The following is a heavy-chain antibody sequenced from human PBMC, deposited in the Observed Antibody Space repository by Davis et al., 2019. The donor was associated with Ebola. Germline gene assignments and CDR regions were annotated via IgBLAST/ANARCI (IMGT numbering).Heavy chain of an antibody. J-gene: IGHJ6*02. D-gene: IGHD4/OR15-4a*01. CDR3: AKRRCMCCSANSCGGLDV. CDR1: GFPCSKYG. CDR2: MSSDESDEYDGRDK. V-gene: IGHV3-30*18. Sequence: GESLRLSCSASGFPCSKYGMHWVRQAPGKGLEWVAGMSSDESDEYDGRDKTYADSVQGRFTIRRDNSKNTVYLEMSSLRLEDTAVYYCAKRRCMCCSANSCGGLDVWGQGTTVTVSS.